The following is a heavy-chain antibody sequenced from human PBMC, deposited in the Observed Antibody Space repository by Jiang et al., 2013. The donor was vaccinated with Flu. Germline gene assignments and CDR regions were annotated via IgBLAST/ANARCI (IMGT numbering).Heavy chain of an antibody. V-gene: IGHV3-30*18. J-gene: IGHJ4*02. Sequence: VQLLESGGGVVQPGRSLRLSCAASGFTFSSHGMHWVRQAPGKGLEWVALISYDGSNKYYADSVKGRFTISRDNSKNTLYLQMNSLRAEDTAVYYCAKGPNIVGATGGPFDYWGQGTLVTVSS. CDR3: AKGPNIVGATGGPFDY. CDR1: GFTFSSHG. CDR2: ISYDGSNK. D-gene: IGHD1-26*01.